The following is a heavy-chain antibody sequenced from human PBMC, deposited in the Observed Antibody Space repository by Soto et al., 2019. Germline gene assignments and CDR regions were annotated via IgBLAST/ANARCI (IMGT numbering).Heavy chain of an antibody. CDR2: INPKSGGT. Sequence: GASVKVSCKALGYTFTDYYIHWVRQAPGEGLEYMGWINPKSGGTNYAKKFQGWVTMTRDTSVSTAYMEFKRLRSDDTAVYYCARDFGATISASGWFDPWGQGTLVTVSS. D-gene: IGHD5-12*01. CDR1: GYTFTDYY. J-gene: IGHJ5*02. V-gene: IGHV1-2*04. CDR3: ARDFGATISASGWFDP.